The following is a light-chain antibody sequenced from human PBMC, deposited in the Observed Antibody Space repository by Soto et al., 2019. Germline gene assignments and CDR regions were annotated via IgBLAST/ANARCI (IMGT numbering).Light chain of an antibody. J-gene: IGLJ1*01. CDR3: TSFAPGRVYV. CDR2: MVS. V-gene: IGLV2-14*01. Sequence: QSVLTQPASVSGSPGQSITISCTGTSSDVGNYNYVSWYQQYPGRVPKLLIYMVSNRASGVSNRFSGSKSGNTASLTISGLQAEDEVDYYCTSFAPGRVYVFGSGTKVTVL. CDR1: SSDVGNYNY.